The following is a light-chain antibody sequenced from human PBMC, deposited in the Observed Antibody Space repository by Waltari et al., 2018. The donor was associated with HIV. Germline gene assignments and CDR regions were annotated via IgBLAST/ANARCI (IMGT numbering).Light chain of an antibody. J-gene: IGLJ3*02. Sequence: QSVLTQPPSAPGPPAQMVTLACAEGSSKLGSNTVPWYQELPGEPPKLHIYFNNQRPSGVPDRFSGSKSGTSASLAISGLQSEDEADYDCAGRDDSLNGVVFGGGTKVTVL. CDR1: SSKLGSNT. V-gene: IGLV1-44*01. CDR2: FNN. CDR3: AGRDDSLNGVV.